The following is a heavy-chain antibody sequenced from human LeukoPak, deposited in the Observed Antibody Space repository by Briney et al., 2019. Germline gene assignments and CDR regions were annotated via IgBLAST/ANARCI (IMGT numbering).Heavy chain of an antibody. J-gene: IGHJ4*02. D-gene: IGHD6-13*01. CDR1: GGSFSGYY. CDR3: ARGKTRFYSSSCPLDY. V-gene: IGHV4-34*01. CDR2: INHSGST. Sequence: SETLSLTCAVYGGSFSGYYWSWIRQPPGKGLEWIGEINHSGSTNYNPSLKSRVTISVDTSKNQFSLKLSSVTAADTAVYYCARGKTRFYSSSCPLDYWGQGTLVTVSS.